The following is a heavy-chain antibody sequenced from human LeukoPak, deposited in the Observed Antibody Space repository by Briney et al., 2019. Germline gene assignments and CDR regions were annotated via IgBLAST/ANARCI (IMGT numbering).Heavy chain of an antibody. D-gene: IGHD3-22*01. CDR3: ARRVLNYYDSSWYFDL. Sequence: ASVKVSCKASGYTFTSYGISWVRQAPGQGLEWMGWISAYNGNTNYAQKLQGRVTMTTDTSTSTAYMELRSLRSDDTAVYYCARRVLNYYDSSWYFDLWGRGTLVTVSS. J-gene: IGHJ2*01. CDR2: ISAYNGNT. V-gene: IGHV1-18*01. CDR1: GYTFTSYG.